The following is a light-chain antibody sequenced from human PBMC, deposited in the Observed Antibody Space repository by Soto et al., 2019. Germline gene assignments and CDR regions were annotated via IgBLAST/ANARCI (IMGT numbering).Light chain of an antibody. J-gene: IGLJ2*01. Sequence: QSALTQPASVSGSPGQSITISCTGTSSDVGSYNLVSWYQQHPGRAPELMIYEVTKRHSGLSNRFSGSKSGNTASLTISGLQAEDEADYYCCSYAGSSTFVFGGGTKVTVL. CDR3: CSYAGSSTFV. CDR1: SSDVGSYNL. V-gene: IGLV2-23*02. CDR2: EVT.